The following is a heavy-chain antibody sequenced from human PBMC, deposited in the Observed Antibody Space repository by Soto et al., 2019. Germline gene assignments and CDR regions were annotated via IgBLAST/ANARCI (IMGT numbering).Heavy chain of an antibody. CDR1: GFTFSSYE. V-gene: IGHV3-48*03. CDR2: ISHSGDTI. J-gene: IGHJ4*02. D-gene: IGHD3-16*01. CDR3: ARDPLWGSYPSNHYFDY. Sequence: GGSRRLSCVASGFTFSSYEVNWVRQAPGKGLEWVSYISHSGDTIFYADSVKGRFTIASDNARYSLYLQMIDLRAEDTGLYHCARDPLWGSYPSNHYFDYWGRGALVTVSS.